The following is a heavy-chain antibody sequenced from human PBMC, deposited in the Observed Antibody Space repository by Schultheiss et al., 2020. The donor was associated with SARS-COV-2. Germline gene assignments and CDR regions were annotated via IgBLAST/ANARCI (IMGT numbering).Heavy chain of an antibody. CDR3: ARAVFIVGATYHYYFDF. D-gene: IGHD1-26*01. J-gene: IGHJ4*02. CDR2: IYYSGST. CDR1: GGSISSYY. V-gene: IGHV4-59*01. Sequence: SETLSLTCTVSGGSISSYYWSWIRQPPGKGLEWIGYIYYSGSTNYNPSFKSRVTISVDTSKNQFSLKLSSVTAADTAVYYCARAVFIVGATYHYYFDFWGQGTLVTVSS.